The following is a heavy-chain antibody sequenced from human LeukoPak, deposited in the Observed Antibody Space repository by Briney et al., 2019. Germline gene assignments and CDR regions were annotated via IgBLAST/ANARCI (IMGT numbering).Heavy chain of an antibody. V-gene: IGHV3-23*01. Sequence: GGSLRVSCAASGFPFSSYAMSWVRQAPGKGLEWVSAISGSGGSTYYADSVKGRFTISRDNSKNTLYLQMNSLRAEDTAVYYCAKSDCSGGSCYENYWGQGTLVTVSS. CDR3: AKSDCSGGSCYENY. D-gene: IGHD2-15*01. J-gene: IGHJ4*02. CDR2: ISGSGGST. CDR1: GFPFSSYA.